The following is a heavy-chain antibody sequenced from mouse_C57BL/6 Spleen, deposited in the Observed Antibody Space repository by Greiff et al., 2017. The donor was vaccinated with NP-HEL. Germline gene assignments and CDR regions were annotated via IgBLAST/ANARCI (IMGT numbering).Heavy chain of an antibody. Sequence: VQLQQPGAELVRPGTSVKLSCKASGYTFTSYWMHWVKQRPGQGLEWIGVIDPSDSYTNYNQKFKGKATLTVDTSSSTAYMQLSSLTSEDSAVYYCARSTMVTTDFDYWGQGTTLTVSS. V-gene: IGHV1-59*01. J-gene: IGHJ2*01. CDR3: ARSTMVTTDFDY. D-gene: IGHD2-1*01. CDR2: IDPSDSYT. CDR1: GYTFTSYW.